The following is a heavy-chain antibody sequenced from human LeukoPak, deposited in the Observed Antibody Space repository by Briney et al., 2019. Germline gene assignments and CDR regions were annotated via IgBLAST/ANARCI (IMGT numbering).Heavy chain of an antibody. CDR3: ATLGYCSGGSCQGWFDP. V-gene: IGHV5-51*01. J-gene: IGHJ5*02. CDR2: IYPGDSDT. CDR1: GYSFTSYW. D-gene: IGHD2-15*01. Sequence: GESLKISCKGSGYSFTSYWIGWVRQMPGKGLEWMWIIYPGDSDTRYSPSFQGQVTISADKSISTAYLQWSSLKASDTAMYYCATLGYCSGGSCQGWFDPWGQGTLVTVSS.